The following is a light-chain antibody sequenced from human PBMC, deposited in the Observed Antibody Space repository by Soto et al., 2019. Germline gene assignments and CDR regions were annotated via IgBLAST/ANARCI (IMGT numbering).Light chain of an antibody. CDR3: QEYGSSPVT. CDR2: GAS. J-gene: IGKJ4*01. Sequence: EIVLTQSPGTLSLSPGERATLSCRASQSVSSSYLAWYQQKPGQAPGLLIYGASSRATGIPDRFSGSGSGTDFTLTISRLEPEDFAVYYCQEYGSSPVTSGGQTTVEIK. V-gene: IGKV3-20*01. CDR1: QSVSSSY.